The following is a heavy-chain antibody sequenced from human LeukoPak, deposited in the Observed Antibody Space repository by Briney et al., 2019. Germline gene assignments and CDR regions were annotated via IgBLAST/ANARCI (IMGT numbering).Heavy chain of an antibody. CDR3: AKDRISYTTSPGELSP. D-gene: IGHD3-10*01. CDR1: GFTFSSYA. J-gene: IGHJ5*02. CDR2: IRGRGEST. Sequence: GGSLRLSCAASGFTFSSYAMSWVRQAPGKGLEWVSTIRGRGESTHYADSVQGRFTISRDNSLYTVYLQMDSLRGDDTAVYYCAKDRISYTTSPGELSPWGQGTLVIVSS. V-gene: IGHV3-23*01.